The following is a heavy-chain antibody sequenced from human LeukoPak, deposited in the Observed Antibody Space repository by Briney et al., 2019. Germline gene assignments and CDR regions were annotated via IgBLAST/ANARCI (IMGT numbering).Heavy chain of an antibody. J-gene: IGHJ5*02. Sequence: SETLSLTFAVYGGSFSGYYWSGIRQPPAKGLEWIGEINHSGSTNYNPSLKSRVTISVDTSKNQFSLELSSVTTADTAVYYCARVLSITGLPSPKLHRGWFDPWGQGTLVTVSS. D-gene: IGHD1-14*01. CDR3: ARVLSITGLPSPKLHRGWFDP. CDR2: INHSGST. V-gene: IGHV4-34*01. CDR1: GGSFSGYY.